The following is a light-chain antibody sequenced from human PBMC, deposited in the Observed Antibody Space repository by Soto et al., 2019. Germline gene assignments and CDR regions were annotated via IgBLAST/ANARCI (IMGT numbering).Light chain of an antibody. CDR1: QSVSSSN. CDR2: GAS. V-gene: IGKV3-20*01. J-gene: IGKJ2*01. Sequence: EIVLTQSPGTLSLSPGERATLSCRASQSVSSSNLAWYCQKPGQAPRLLIYGASNRATGIPDRVSGSGSGTDFTLNISRVEPEDLAVYYCQQYGGSTMFTFGQGTKFEI. CDR3: QQYGGSTMFT.